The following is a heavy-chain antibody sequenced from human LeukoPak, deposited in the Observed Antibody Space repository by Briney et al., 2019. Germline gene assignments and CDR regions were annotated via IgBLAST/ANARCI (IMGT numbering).Heavy chain of an antibody. Sequence: SQTLSLTCTVSGGSISSGGYYWSWIRQHPGKGLEWIGYIYYSGSTYYNPSLKSRVTISVDTSKNQFSLKLSSVTAADTAVYYCARGTGYCSSTSCYYYYYYGMDVWGQGTTVTVSS. CDR3: ARGTGYCSSTSCYYYYYYGMDV. V-gene: IGHV4-31*03. CDR1: GGSISSGGYY. J-gene: IGHJ6*02. CDR2: IYYSGST. D-gene: IGHD2-2*01.